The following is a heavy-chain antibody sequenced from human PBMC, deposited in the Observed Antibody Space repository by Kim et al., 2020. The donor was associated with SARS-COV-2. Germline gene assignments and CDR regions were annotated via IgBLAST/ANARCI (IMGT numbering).Heavy chain of an antibody. J-gene: IGHJ6*01. CDR1: GGSFSGYY. V-gene: IGHV4-34*01. CDR3: ARTPGYQRLWRWTERENY. Sequence: SETLSLTCAVYGGSFSGYYWSWIRQPPGKGLEWIGEINHSGSTNYNPSLKSRVTISVDTSKNQFSLKLSSVTAADTAVYYCARTPGYQRLWRWTERENY. CDR2: INHSGST. D-gene: IGHD2-2*01.